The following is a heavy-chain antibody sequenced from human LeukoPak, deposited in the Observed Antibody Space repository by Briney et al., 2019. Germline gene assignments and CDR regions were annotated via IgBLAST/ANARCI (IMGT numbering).Heavy chain of an antibody. CDR2: ISGSGGST. V-gene: IGHV3-23*01. D-gene: IGHD2-15*01. CDR3: VGYCSGGNCYSGGY. CDR1: GFTFSSYA. Sequence: GGSLRLSCATSGFTFSSYAMSWVRQAPGLGLEWVPAISGSGGSTYYADPVKGRFTISRDNSKNTQSLQMNSLRAEDTAVYYCVGYCSGGNCYSGGYWGQGTLVTVSS. J-gene: IGHJ4*02.